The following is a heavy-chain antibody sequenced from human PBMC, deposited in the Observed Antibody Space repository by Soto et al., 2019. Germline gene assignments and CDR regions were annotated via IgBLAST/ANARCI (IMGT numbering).Heavy chain of an antibody. CDR3: LNGDYY. V-gene: IGHV3-48*01. CDR1: GFTFSCHV. J-gene: IGHJ4*02. CDR2: INSGSTSI. Sequence: EEHLVESGGGLVQPGGSLRLSCAASGFTFSCHVMYWVRQAPGKGLEWVSSINSGSTSIYYADSVKGRFTISRDNGKNSLYLQMSSLRADDTAVYYCLNGDYYVGQGTLVTVSS. D-gene: IGHD4-17*01.